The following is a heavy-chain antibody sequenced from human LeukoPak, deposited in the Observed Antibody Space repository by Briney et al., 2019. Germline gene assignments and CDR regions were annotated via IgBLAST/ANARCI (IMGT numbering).Heavy chain of an antibody. CDR1: GYTFTSYG. J-gene: IGHJ4*02. CDR2: ISAYNGNT. Sequence: ASVKVSCKASGYTFTSYGISWVRQAPGQGLEWMGWISAYNGNTNYAQKFQGRVTMTRDTSISTAYMELSRLRSDDTAVYYCARGAYSYGYDWGQGTLVTVSS. D-gene: IGHD5-18*01. V-gene: IGHV1-18*01. CDR3: ARGAYSYGYD.